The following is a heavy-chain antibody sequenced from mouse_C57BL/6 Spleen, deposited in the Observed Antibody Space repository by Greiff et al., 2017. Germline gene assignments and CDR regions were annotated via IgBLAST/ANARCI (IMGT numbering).Heavy chain of an antibody. D-gene: IGHD4-1*01. V-gene: IGHV5-6*01. Sequence: EVQLVESGGDLVKPGGSLKLSCAASGFTFSSYGMSWVRQTPDKRLEWVATISSGGSYTYYPDSVKGRFTISRDNAKNTLYLQMSSLKSEDTAMYYCARPWDGFAYWGQGTLVTVSA. CDR1: GFTFSSYG. J-gene: IGHJ3*01. CDR2: ISSGGSYT. CDR3: ARPWDGFAY.